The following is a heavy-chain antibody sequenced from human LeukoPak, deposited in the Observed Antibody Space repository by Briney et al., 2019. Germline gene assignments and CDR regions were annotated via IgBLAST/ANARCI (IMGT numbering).Heavy chain of an antibody. CDR1: GFTFSTYT. D-gene: IGHD3-10*01. Sequence: PGGSLRLSCAASGFTFSTYTMSWVRQAPGKGLEWVSSISSSSSYIYYADSVKGRFTISRDNAKNSLYLQMNSLRAEDTAVYYCARDRGAAFDPWGQGTLVTVSS. V-gene: IGHV3-21*01. CDR3: ARDRGAAFDP. CDR2: ISSSSSYI. J-gene: IGHJ5*02.